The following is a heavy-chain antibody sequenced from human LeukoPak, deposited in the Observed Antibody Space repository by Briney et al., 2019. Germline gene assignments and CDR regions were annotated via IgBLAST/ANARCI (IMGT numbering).Heavy chain of an antibody. J-gene: IGHJ5*02. V-gene: IGHV4-59*08. Sequence: SETLSLTCTVSGGSISSYYWSWIRQPPGKGLEWIGYIYYSGSTNYNPSLKSRVTISVDSSKNQFSLKLSSVTAADTAVYYCAGDNYDFWSGYSNNWFDPWGQGTLVTVSS. D-gene: IGHD3-3*01. CDR1: GGSISSYY. CDR3: AGDNYDFWSGYSNNWFDP. CDR2: IYYSGST.